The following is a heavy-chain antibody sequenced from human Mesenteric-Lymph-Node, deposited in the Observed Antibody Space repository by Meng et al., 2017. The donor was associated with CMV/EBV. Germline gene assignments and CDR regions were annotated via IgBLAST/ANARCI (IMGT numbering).Heavy chain of an antibody. CDR3: ARIEAYGSGSSMDV. Sequence: SLKISCAASGFTFDDYAMHWVRQAPGKGLEWVSGISWNSGSIGYADSVKGRFTISRDNAKNSLYLQMNSLRAEDTAVYYCARIEAYGSGSSMDVWGQGTTVTVSS. J-gene: IGHJ6*02. CDR2: ISWNSGSI. CDR1: GFTFDDYA. D-gene: IGHD3-10*01. V-gene: IGHV3-9*01.